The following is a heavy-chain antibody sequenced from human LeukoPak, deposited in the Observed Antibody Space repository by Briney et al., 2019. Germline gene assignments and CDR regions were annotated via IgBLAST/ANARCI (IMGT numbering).Heavy chain of an antibody. CDR3: ARQRGYSWFDP. CDR1: GGSISSGDYY. D-gene: IGHD6-13*01. CDR2: IYYSGST. Sequence: SETLSLTCTVSGGSISSGDYYWSWIRQPPGKGLEWIGYIYYSGSTYYNPSLKSRVTISVDTSKNQFSLKLSSVTAADTAVYHCARQRGYSWFDPWGQGTLVTVSS. J-gene: IGHJ5*02. V-gene: IGHV4-30-4*08.